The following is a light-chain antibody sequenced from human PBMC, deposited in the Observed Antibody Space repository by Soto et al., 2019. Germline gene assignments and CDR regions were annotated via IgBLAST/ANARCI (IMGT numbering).Light chain of an antibody. CDR2: GAS. J-gene: IGKJ1*01. V-gene: IGKV3-20*01. CDR1: QSVGNN. Sequence: ELVLTESPGTLNLSPGESSALSCRASQSVGNNLAWYQQRPGQAPRLLIYGASIRATGIPDRFSGSGSGTDFTLTISRLYPEEFAVYYCQQYGSSLTWTFGQGTKVDIK. CDR3: QQYGSSLTWT.